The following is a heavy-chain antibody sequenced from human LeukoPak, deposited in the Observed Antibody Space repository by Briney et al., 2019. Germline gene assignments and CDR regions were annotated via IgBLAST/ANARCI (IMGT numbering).Heavy chain of an antibody. CDR2: IYYSGST. CDR1: GGSISSGGYY. CDR3: ARGGVAATGPTRYYFHYYGMDV. D-gene: IGHD3-10*01. Sequence: SQTLSLTCTVSGGSISSGGYYWSWIRQPPGKELEWIGYIYYSGSTNYNPSLKSRVTISVDTSKNQFSLKLRSVTAADTAIYYCARGGVAATGPTRYYFHYYGMDVWGQGTTVTVSS. J-gene: IGHJ6*02. V-gene: IGHV4-61*08.